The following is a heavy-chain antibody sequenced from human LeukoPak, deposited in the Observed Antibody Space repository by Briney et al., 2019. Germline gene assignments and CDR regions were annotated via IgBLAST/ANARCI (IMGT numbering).Heavy chain of an antibody. CDR3: AKGHRSSSSFFDS. J-gene: IGHJ4*02. CDR1: SGFA. Sequence: GGSLRLSCAAFSGFAMSWVRQAPGKGLEWVSAINGRGDDTYYPDSVKGRFTISRDNSNNALYLQMNSLRAEDTAVYYCAKGHRSSSSFFDSWGQGILVTVSS. D-gene: IGHD6-19*01. V-gene: IGHV3-23*01. CDR2: INGRGDDT.